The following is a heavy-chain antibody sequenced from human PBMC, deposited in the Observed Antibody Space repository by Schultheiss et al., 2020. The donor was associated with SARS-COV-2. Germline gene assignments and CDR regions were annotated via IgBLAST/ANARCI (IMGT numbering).Heavy chain of an antibody. CDR2: ISGSGGST. CDR1: GFTVSSNY. D-gene: IGHD4-17*01. V-gene: IGHV3-23*01. Sequence: GGSLRLSCAASGFTVSSNYMSWVRQAPGKGLEWVSAISGSGGSTYYADSVKGRFTISRDNSKNTLYLQMNSLRAEDTAVYYCAKLKGMTTVTTYLYWYFDLWGRGTLVTVSS. J-gene: IGHJ2*01. CDR3: AKLKGMTTVTTYLYWYFDL.